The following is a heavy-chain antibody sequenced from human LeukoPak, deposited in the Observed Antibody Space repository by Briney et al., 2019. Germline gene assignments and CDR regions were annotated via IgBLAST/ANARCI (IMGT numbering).Heavy chain of an antibody. J-gene: IGHJ4*02. CDR2: ISSNGGST. V-gene: IGHV3-64*01. CDR1: GFTFSSYA. Sequence: GGSLRLSCAASGFTFSSYAMHWVRQAPGKGLEYVSAISSNGGSTYYANSVKGRFTISRDNSKNTLYLQMGSLRAEDMAVYYCARGTTVVDYWGQGTLVTVSS. D-gene: IGHD4-23*01. CDR3: ARGTTVVDY.